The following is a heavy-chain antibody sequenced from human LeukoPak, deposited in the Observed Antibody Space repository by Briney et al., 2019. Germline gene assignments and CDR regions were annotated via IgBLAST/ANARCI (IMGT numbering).Heavy chain of an antibody. Sequence: SETLSLTCAVSGYSIRSAYYWGWIRQPPGRGLEWIGNIFHSGNTYYNPSLKSRVTISVDTSNNQFSLKLSSVTAAATAVYYCERLSTGPVGAFDIWGQGTMVTVSS. CDR1: GYSIRSAYY. CDR2: IFHSGNT. J-gene: IGHJ3*02. V-gene: IGHV4-38-2*01. D-gene: IGHD7-27*01. CDR3: ERLSTGPVGAFDI.